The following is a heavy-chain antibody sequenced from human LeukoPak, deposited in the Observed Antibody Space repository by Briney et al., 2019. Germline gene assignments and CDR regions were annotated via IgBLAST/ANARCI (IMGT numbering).Heavy chain of an antibody. CDR1: GGTFSSYA. Sequence: SVKVPCKASGGTFSSYAISWVRQAPGQGLEWMGRIIPILGIANYAQKSKGRVTITADKSTSTAYMELSSLRSEDTAVYYCAKEVNTAMEGRDVWAKGTTVTVSS. CDR3: AKEVNTAMEGRDV. J-gene: IGHJ6*04. CDR2: IIPILGIA. V-gene: IGHV1-69*04. D-gene: IGHD5-18*01.